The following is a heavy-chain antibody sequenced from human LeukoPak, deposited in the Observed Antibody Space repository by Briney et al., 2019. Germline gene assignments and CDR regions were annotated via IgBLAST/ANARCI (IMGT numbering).Heavy chain of an antibody. J-gene: IGHJ4*02. D-gene: IGHD3-22*01. CDR1: RFTFSNYW. Sequence: GGSLRLSCAASRFTFSNYWMSWVRQAPGKGLEWVSILYRGGTTYNVDSVKGRFTTSRDNSQNTLYLQMNSLRAEDTAVYYCTRVNVPWFFDYWGQGTLVTVSS. CDR3: TRVNVPWFFDY. V-gene: IGHV3-53*01. CDR2: LYRGGTT.